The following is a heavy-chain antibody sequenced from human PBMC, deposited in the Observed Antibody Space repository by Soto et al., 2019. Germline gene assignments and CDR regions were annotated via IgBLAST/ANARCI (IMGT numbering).Heavy chain of an antibody. J-gene: IGHJ5*02. CDR2: ISSNSAYI. CDR3: TRDASRDSSGRGWFDX. V-gene: IGHV3-21*01. Sequence: WGSLRLSFAASGFTFRSFTMNWVRQAPGKGLEWVSTISSNSAYIYYTDALRGRFTISRDNAKNSLHLQMNSLRAEDTAVYYCTRDASRDSSGRGWFDXWGPGTLVTVSX. D-gene: IGHD6-25*01. CDR1: GFTFRSFT.